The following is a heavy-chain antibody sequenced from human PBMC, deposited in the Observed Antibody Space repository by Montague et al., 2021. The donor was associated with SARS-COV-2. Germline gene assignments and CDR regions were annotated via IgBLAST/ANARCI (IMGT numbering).Heavy chain of an antibody. CDR2: IYYSGST. Sequence: SETLSLTCTVSGGSISNSSYYWGWIRQPPGKGLEWIGSIYYSGSTYYNPSLKSRVTISVDTSKNQFSLKLSSVTAADTAVYYCVEIVGAADYWGQGTLVTVSS. V-gene: IGHV4-39*01. CDR1: GGSISNSSYY. J-gene: IGHJ4*02. D-gene: IGHD1-26*01. CDR3: VEIVGAADY.